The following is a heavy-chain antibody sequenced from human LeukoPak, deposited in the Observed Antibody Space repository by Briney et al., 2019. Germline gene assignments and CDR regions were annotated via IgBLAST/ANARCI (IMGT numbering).Heavy chain of an antibody. D-gene: IGHD3-22*01. V-gene: IGHV4-59*01. Sequence: SETLSLTCTVSGVSISSYYWSWIRQPPGKGLEWIGYIYYSGSTNYNPSLKSRVTISVDTSKNQFSLKLSSVTAADTAVYYCAGHYYDSSGAAGWGQGTLVTVSS. J-gene: IGHJ4*02. CDR1: GVSISSYY. CDR2: IYYSGST. CDR3: AGHYYDSSGAAG.